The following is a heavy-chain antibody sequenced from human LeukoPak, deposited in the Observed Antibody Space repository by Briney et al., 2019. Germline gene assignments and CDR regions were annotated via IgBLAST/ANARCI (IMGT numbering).Heavy chain of an antibody. CDR1: GFTFSNYG. Sequence: GGSLRLSCAASGFTFSNYGMHWVRQAPGKGLEWVAIIWYDGSNKYYAESVKGRFTISRDNSKNTLYLQMNSLRVEDTAVYYCTTDLGTYYHGSQRLIPIDYWGQGTLVTVSS. D-gene: IGHD3-10*01. V-gene: IGHV3-33*01. J-gene: IGHJ4*02. CDR3: TTDLGTYYHGSQRLIPIDY. CDR2: IWYDGSNK.